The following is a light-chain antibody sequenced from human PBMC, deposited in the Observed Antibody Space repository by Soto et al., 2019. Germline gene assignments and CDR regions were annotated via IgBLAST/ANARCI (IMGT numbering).Light chain of an antibody. CDR2: DAS. J-gene: IGKJ4*01. CDR1: QSVSSY. CDR3: QQRSNWRLT. Sequence: EIVLTQSPATLSLSPGERATLSCRASQSVSSYLAWYQEKPGQAPRLLIYDASNRATGIPARFSGSGSGTDFTPTISSLRPEDFAVYYCQQRSNWRLTFGGGTKVEIK. V-gene: IGKV3-11*01.